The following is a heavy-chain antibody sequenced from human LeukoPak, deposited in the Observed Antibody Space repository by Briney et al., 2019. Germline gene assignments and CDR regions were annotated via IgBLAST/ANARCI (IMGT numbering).Heavy chain of an antibody. V-gene: IGHV3-23*01. CDR3: AKGRGQGFDY. D-gene: IGHD3-10*01. CDR2: ISGSGGRGSGGTT. J-gene: IGHJ4*02. Sequence: GGSLRLSCAASGFTFSSYAMSWVRQAPGKGLEWDSGISGSGGRGSGGTTYYADSVKGRFTISRDNSKNTLYLQMDSLRAEDTAVYYCAKGRGQGFDYWGQGSLVTVSS. CDR1: GFTFSSYA.